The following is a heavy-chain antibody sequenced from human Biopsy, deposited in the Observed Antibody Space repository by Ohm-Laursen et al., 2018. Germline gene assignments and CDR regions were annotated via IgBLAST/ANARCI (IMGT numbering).Heavy chain of an antibody. D-gene: IGHD4-11*01. J-gene: IGHJ2*01. Sequence: SLRLSCAASGFTFTSYAMHWVRQAPGKGLEWVAVISYDGSGEYYADSLQGRFIISRDNPKNTVDLQMNSLRAEDTAVYFCARDGKRWDYSTYFSWHFDLWGRGTLGTVSS. V-gene: IGHV3-30*03. CDR1: GFTFTSYA. CDR2: ISYDGSGE. CDR3: ARDGKRWDYSTYFSWHFDL.